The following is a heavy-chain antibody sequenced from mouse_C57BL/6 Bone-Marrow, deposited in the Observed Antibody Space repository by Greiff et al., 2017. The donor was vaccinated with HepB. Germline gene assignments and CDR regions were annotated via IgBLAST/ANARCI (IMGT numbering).Heavy chain of an antibody. D-gene: IGHD1-1*01. CDR3: AIIYYYGSSYFDY. J-gene: IGHJ2*01. CDR2: IYPGDGDT. CDR1: GYAFSSSW. V-gene: IGHV1-82*01. Sequence: VKLQESGPELVKPGASVKISCKASGYAFSSSWMNWVKQRPGKGLEWIGRIYPGDGDTNYNGKFKGKATLTADKSSSTAYMQLSSLTSEDSAVYFCAIIYYYGSSYFDYWGQGTTLTVSS.